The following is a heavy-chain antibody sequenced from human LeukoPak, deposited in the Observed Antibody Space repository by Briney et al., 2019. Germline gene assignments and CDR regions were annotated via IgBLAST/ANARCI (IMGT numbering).Heavy chain of an antibody. J-gene: IGHJ6*03. CDR2: ISSSGSTI. CDR3: AKDAPSFYDDFWSGYYYYMDV. Sequence: PGGSLRLSCAASGFTFSSYEMNWVRQAPGKGLEWVSYISSSGSTIYYADSVKGRFTISRDNAKNSLYLQMNSLRAEDTAVYYCAKDAPSFYDDFWSGYYYYMDVWGKGTTVTVSS. D-gene: IGHD3-3*01. V-gene: IGHV3-48*03. CDR1: GFTFSSYE.